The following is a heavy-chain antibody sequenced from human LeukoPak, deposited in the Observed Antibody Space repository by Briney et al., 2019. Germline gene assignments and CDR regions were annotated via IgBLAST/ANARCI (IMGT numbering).Heavy chain of an antibody. D-gene: IGHD3-10*01. CDR1: GGSISSYY. CDR2: VYPGESS. V-gene: IGHV4-4*07. Sequence: SETLSLTCTVSGGSISSYYWSWIRQPAGKGLEWIGRVYPGESSEYNPSLKSRVTMSVDTSKNQFSLKVNSVTAADTAVYYSARVERGGLDYWGQGTLVTVSS. CDR3: ARVERGGLDY. J-gene: IGHJ4*02.